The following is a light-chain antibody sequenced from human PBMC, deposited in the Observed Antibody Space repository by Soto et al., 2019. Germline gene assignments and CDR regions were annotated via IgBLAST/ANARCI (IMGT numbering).Light chain of an antibody. CDR2: AAS. J-gene: IGKJ2*01. V-gene: IGKV1-39*01. CDR3: QQITGIPYT. Sequence: IQMTQSPSSLSASVGDRVTITCRAGQSISTYLKWYQQKPGKAHKLLIYAASSLQSGVPSRFSGSGSGTDFTLTIRNLQPDDFATYYCQQITGIPYTVGQGSKLEIK. CDR1: QSISTY.